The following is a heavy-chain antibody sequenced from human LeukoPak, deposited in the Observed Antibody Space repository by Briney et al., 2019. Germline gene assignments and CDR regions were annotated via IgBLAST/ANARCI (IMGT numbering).Heavy chain of an antibody. CDR2: MYYSGST. D-gene: IGHD6-19*01. V-gene: IGHV4-39*01. CDR1: GGSISSSSYY. CDR3: ARLKHSSGWYPHFDY. Sequence: PSDTLSLTCTVSGGSISSSSYYWGWIRQPPAKGLEWIGFMYYSGSTCHNPSLKSRVTISVDTSKNQFSLKLSSVTAADTAVYYCARLKHSSGWYPHFDYWGQGTLVTVS. J-gene: IGHJ4*02.